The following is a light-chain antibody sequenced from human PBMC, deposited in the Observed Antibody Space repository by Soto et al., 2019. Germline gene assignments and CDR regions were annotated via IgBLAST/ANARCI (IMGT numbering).Light chain of an antibody. CDR1: SSNIGSNT. V-gene: IGLV1-44*01. CDR3: AAWDDSLNGLYV. CDR2: NNN. Sequence: QSALTQPPSASGTPGQRVTISCSGSSSNIGSNTVNWYQQLPGTAPKLLIYNNNQRPSGVPDRFSGSKSGTSASLAISGLQSEDEADYYCAAWDDSLNGLYVFGTGTKATVL. J-gene: IGLJ1*01.